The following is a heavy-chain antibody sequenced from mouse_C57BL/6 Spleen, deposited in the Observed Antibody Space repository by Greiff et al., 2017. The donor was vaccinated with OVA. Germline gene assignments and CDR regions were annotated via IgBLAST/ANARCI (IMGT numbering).Heavy chain of an antibody. CDR1: GFTFSSYA. J-gene: IGHJ2*01. CDR2: ISDGGSYT. V-gene: IGHV5-4*01. CDR3: ARGAWDFDD. D-gene: IGHD4-1*01. Sequence: EVQRVEPGGGLVKPGGSLTLSCAASGFTFSSYAMSWVRQTPEKRLEWVATISDGGSYTSYPDNVKGRFTISRDNAKNNLYLQMGHLKYEDTAMYYCARGAWDFDDWGKGTTLTVAS.